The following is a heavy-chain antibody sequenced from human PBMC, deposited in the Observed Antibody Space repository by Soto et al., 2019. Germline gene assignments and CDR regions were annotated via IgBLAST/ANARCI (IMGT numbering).Heavy chain of an antibody. CDR3: ARSRNSAVADSFDF. J-gene: IGHJ4*02. D-gene: IGHD1-26*01. CDR1: GFIFRNYA. V-gene: IGHV3-30*04. Sequence: GGSLRLSCAASGFIFRNYAIHWVRQAPGKGLEWVAVISRDGSHKYYLDSVKGRFTISRDNSKDTVNLLMNSLRDEDSAMYYCARSRNSAVADSFDFWGQGTLVTVSS. CDR2: ISRDGSHK.